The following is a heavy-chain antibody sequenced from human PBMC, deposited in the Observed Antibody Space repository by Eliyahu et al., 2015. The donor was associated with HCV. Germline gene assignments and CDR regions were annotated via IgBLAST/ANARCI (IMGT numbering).Heavy chain of an antibody. Sequence: QVQLVQSGAEVKKPGSSVKVSCKASGGAFSNYXISWVRQAXGQGLEWMGSIIPILDITDYAQKFQGGVTITADKSTSTAYMELSSLRSDDTAVYYCVWSHGDYSNYVFDYWGQGTLVTVAS. V-gene: IGHV1-69*02. CDR2: IIPILDIT. J-gene: IGHJ4*02. CDR1: GGAFSNYX. CDR3: VWSHGDYSNYVFDY. D-gene: IGHD4-11*01.